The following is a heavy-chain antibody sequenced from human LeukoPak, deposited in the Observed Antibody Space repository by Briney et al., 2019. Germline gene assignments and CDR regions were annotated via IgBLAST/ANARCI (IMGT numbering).Heavy chain of an antibody. CDR1: GYSISSGYY. D-gene: IGHD4-11*01. CDR3: ARPRLADYSNYYLYYYYMDV. CDR2: IYHSGST. V-gene: IGHV4-38-2*02. J-gene: IGHJ6*03. Sequence: SETLSLTCTVSGYSISSGYYWGWIRQPPGKGLEWIGSIYHSGSTYYNPSLKSRVTISVDTSKNQFSLKLSSGTAADTAVYYCARPRLADYSNYYLYYYYMDVWGKGTTVTVSS.